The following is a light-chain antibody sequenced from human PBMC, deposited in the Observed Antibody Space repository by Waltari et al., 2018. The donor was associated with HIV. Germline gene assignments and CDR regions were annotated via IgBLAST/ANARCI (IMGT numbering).Light chain of an antibody. CDR2: DVS. J-gene: IGLJ2*01. V-gene: IGLV2-14*01. CDR3: SSYTSSSTPA. Sequence: QSALTQPASVSGSPGQSITISCTGTSSDVGGYIYVSWYQQHPGKAPKLMIYDVSNGPEVVSNRCSGSKSGNPASLTISGLQAEDEADYYCSSYTSSSTPAFGGGTKLTVL. CDR1: SSDVGGYIY.